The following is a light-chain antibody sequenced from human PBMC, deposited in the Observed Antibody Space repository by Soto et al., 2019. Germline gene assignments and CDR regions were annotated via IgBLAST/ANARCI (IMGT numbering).Light chain of an antibody. CDR2: SNN. J-gene: IGLJ1*01. Sequence: QSVLTQPPSASGTPGQRVTIYCSGSSSTIGRNTVNWYQHLPGTAPKLLIYSNNQRPSGVPDRFSGAKSGTSASLAISGLQSEDEAEYYCAAWDDSLSAYVFGLGTKLTVL. CDR3: AAWDDSLSAYV. CDR1: SSTIGRNT. V-gene: IGLV1-44*01.